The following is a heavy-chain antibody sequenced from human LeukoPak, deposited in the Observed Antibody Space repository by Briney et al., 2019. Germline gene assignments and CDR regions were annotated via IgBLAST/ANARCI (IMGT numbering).Heavy chain of an antibody. D-gene: IGHD6-19*01. CDR1: GFTFGDYG. J-gene: IGHJ4*02. CDR2: IRSKAYGGTT. CDR3: TRGYDSSGWLFDY. Sequence: GGSLRLSCIASGFTFGDYGMTWFRQAPGKGLEWVSHIRSKAYGGTTECAASVKGRFTISRDDSKSIAYLQMSSLKTEDTAVYYCTRGYDSSGWLFDYWGQGTLVTVSS. V-gene: IGHV3-49*03.